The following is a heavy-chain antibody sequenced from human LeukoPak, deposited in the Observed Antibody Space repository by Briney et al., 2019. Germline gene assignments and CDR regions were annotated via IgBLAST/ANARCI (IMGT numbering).Heavy chain of an antibody. CDR3: ARSDYSNYVPFDY. J-gene: IGHJ4*02. CDR1: GYTFTGYY. Sequence: ASVKVSCKASGYTFTGYYIHWVRKAPGQGLEWMGWINSNSGGTNYAQKFQGRVTMTRDTSISTAYMDLSSLRSDDTAVYYCARSDYSNYVPFDYWGQGTLVTVSS. CDR2: INSNSGGT. V-gene: IGHV1-2*02. D-gene: IGHD4-11*01.